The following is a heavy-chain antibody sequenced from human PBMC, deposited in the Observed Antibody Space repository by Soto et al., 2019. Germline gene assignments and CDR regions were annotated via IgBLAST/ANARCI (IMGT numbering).Heavy chain of an antibody. V-gene: IGHV3-66*01. J-gene: IGHJ4*02. D-gene: IGHD6-13*01. CDR1: GFTLRKNY. CDR2: IYSGGDT. CDR3: LVASAAY. Sequence: GAPRPSFAAPGFTLRKNYMNWVRQAPGKGLEWVSLIYSGGDTYYADSVKGRFTISRDNSKNTLYLQMSSLTTADTAVYYCLVASAAYWGQGTQVTVSS.